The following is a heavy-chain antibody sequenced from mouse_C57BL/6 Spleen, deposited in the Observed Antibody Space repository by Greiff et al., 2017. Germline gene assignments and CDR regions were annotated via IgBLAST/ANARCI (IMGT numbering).Heavy chain of an antibody. CDR1: GYTFTSYW. J-gene: IGHJ1*03. CDR2: IDPSDSYT. D-gene: IGHD6-5*01. V-gene: IGHV1-69*01. Sequence: QVQLKQPGAELVMPGASVKLSCKASGYTFTSYWMHWVKQRPGQGLEWIGEIDPSDSYTNYNQKFKGKSTLTVDKSSSTAYMQLSSLTSEDSAVYYCARVPIGYFDVWGTGTTVTVSS. CDR3: ARVPIGYFDV.